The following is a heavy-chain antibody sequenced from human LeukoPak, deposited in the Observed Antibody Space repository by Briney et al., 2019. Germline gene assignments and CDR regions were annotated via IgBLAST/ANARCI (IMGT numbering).Heavy chain of an antibody. D-gene: IGHD5-18*01. V-gene: IGHV3-48*03. CDR1: GFTFSSYE. Sequence: PGGSLRLSCAASGFTFSSYEMHCVRQVPGKGREWVSYISSSGSTIYYADSVKGRFTISRDNAKNSLYLQMNSLRAEDTAVYYCARVEVFDTAAFWGQGTLVTVSS. CDR3: ARVEVFDTAAF. J-gene: IGHJ4*02. CDR2: ISSSGSTI.